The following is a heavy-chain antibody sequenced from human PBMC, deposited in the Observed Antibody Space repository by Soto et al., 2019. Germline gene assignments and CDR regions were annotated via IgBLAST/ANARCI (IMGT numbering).Heavy chain of an antibody. V-gene: IGHV3-49*04. CDR1: GFTFSNYL. Sequence: PGGSLRLSCAASGFTFSNYLMTWVRQAPGKGLEWVGFIRSKAYGGTTEYAASVKGRFTISRDDSTGITYLQMNSLKTEDTALYYCTRDLRRGFDYWGQGTLVTVSS. CDR3: TRDLRRGFDY. J-gene: IGHJ4*02. CDR2: IRSKAYGGTT. D-gene: IGHD3-10*01.